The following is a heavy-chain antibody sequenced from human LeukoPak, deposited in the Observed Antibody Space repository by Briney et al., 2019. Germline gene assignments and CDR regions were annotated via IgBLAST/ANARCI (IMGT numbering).Heavy chain of an antibody. Sequence: GGSLRLSCTPSGFKFFSYAMGWVRQAPGKGLEWVSAIGGAGINTYYADSVKGRFTISRDNSKNTLYLQMNSLRAEDTAVYYCAKDRSWSLHYGLDVWSQGTTVTVSS. J-gene: IGHJ6*02. CDR1: GFKFFSYA. CDR3: AKDRSWSLHYGLDV. CDR2: IGGAGINT. V-gene: IGHV3-23*01. D-gene: IGHD6-13*01.